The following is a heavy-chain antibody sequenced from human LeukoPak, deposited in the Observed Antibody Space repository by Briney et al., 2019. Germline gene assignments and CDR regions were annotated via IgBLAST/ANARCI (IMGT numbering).Heavy chain of an antibody. J-gene: IGHJ4*02. Sequence: GGSLRLSCAASGFTVSSNYMSWVRQAPGKGLEWVSLIYSGGGTYYAESVRGRFTVSSDNSKNTLYLQMNSLRAEDTAVYYCARGEGGYDSNFDVWGQGTLVTVSS. V-gene: IGHV3-53*01. CDR2: IYSGGGT. CDR3: ARGEGGYDSNFDV. CDR1: GFTVSSNY. D-gene: IGHD5-12*01.